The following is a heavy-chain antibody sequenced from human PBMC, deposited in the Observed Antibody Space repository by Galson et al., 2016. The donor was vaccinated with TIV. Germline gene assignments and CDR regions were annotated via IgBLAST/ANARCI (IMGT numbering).Heavy chain of an antibody. CDR2: LSSGGDT. V-gene: IGHV3-53*03. CDR3: AMDSHPSLGWFDP. CDR1: GFSVRNTY. J-gene: IGHJ5*02. D-gene: IGHD3-16*02. Sequence: SLRLSCAASGFSVRNTYMSWARQTPGRGLEWVSLLSSGGDTYYVDSVKGRFTISRDNSKNTVYLQMNSLRVEDTAVYYCAMDSHPSLGWFDPGAQGTLVTVSS.